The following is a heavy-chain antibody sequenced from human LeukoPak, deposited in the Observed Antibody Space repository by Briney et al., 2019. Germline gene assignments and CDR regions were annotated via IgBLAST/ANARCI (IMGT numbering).Heavy chain of an antibody. Sequence: PGGSLRLSCAASGFTFSRYAITWVRQAPGKGLEWVSGISASGSNTYYADSVKGRFTISRDNAKNSLYLQMNSLSAEDTAVYYCARAQKYSYDAFDIWGQGTMVTVSS. CDR1: GFTFSRYA. CDR2: ISASGSNT. J-gene: IGHJ3*02. D-gene: IGHD4-11*01. V-gene: IGHV3-23*01. CDR3: ARAQKYSYDAFDI.